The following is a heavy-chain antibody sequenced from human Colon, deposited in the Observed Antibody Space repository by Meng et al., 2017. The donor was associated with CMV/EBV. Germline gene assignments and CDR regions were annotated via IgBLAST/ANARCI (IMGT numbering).Heavy chain of an antibody. J-gene: IGHJ3*02. Sequence: SETLSLTCTVSGFSFSSYYWSWIRQPPGKGLEWFGYIYYSGSTNYNPSLKSRVTISVDTSKNQFSLKLSSVTAADTAVYYCARVNGIVGAIDAFDIWGQGTMVTVSS. CDR2: IYYSGST. D-gene: IGHD1-26*01. V-gene: IGHV4-59*01. CDR3: ARVNGIVGAIDAFDI. CDR1: GFSFSSYY.